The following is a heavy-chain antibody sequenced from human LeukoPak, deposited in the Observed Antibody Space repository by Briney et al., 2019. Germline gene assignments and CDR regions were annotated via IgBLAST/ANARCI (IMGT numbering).Heavy chain of an antibody. CDR3: ARYLNMATTFYFDQ. D-gene: IGHD5-24*01. J-gene: IGHJ4*02. Sequence: SESLSLTCTVSGGSISISNYLWGWIRQPPGKGLEWIGSIHYSGSTYYNPSLKSRVTTSVDTSKNQFSLKLSSVTAADTAVYYCARYLNMATTFYFDQWGQGTLVTVSS. CDR2: IHYSGST. V-gene: IGHV4-39*01. CDR1: GGSISISNYL.